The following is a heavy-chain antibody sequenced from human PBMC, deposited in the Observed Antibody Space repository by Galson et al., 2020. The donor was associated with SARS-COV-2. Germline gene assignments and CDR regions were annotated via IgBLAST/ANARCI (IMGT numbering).Heavy chain of an antibody. J-gene: IGHJ6*03. CDR3: ARGRQGVVPSPVLGLGPFYSYYYMDV. Sequence: SETLSLTCAVYGGSFSGYSWTWIRQAPGKGLEWIGEIKSGGDTKYSPSLSGRVTLSVDTSRNQFSLKVTSVSAADTALYFCARGRQGVVPSPVLGLGPFYSYYYMDVWGKGTTVIVSS. V-gene: IGHV4-34*01. CDR1: GGSFSGYS. D-gene: IGHD3-16*01. CDR2: IKSGGDT.